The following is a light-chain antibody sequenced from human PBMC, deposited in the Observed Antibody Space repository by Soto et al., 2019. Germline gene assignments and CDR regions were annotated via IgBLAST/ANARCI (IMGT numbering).Light chain of an antibody. V-gene: IGKV4-1*01. Sequence: DRVMTQSPDALAVSLGERATINCKSSQSVLYSSNNKNYLAWYQQKPGQPPKLLIYWASTRESGVPDRFSGSDSGTDFTLTISSLQAEDVAVYYCQQYYITPWTFGQGTKVDIK. J-gene: IGKJ1*01. CDR1: QSVLYSSNNKNY. CDR3: QQYYITPWT. CDR2: WAS.